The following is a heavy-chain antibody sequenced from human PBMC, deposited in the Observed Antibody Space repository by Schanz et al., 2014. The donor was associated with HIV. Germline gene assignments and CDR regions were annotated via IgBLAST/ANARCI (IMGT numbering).Heavy chain of an antibody. D-gene: IGHD3-9*01. CDR1: GYIFTRFY. Sequence: QVQLVQSGAEMKKPGASVNVSCKASGYIFTRFYMHWVRQAPGQGLEWMGVINPGEGTTKYAQKFQGRVTMTRDTATSPVYMELYSLTSEDTAVYYCARGVDSLTAFDYWDQGTLVVVSS. CDR2: INPGEGTT. CDR3: ARGVDSLTAFDY. V-gene: IGHV1-46*01. J-gene: IGHJ4*02.